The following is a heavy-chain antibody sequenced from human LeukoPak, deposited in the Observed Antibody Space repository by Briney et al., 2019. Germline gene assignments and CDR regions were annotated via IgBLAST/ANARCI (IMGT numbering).Heavy chain of an antibody. V-gene: IGHV3-15*01. J-gene: IGHJ4*02. CDR2: IKSKIDGGTI. Sequence: PGGSLRLSCAASGFTFNSAWMNWVRHAPGKGLEWVGRIKSKIDGGTIDYTAPVKGRFTISRDDSKNTVYLQMNSLRAEDTAVYYCAKGYCSDTNCQTRLGLDYWGQGTLVTVSS. CDR1: GFTFNSAW. D-gene: IGHD2-15*01. CDR3: AKGYCSDTNCQTRLGLDY.